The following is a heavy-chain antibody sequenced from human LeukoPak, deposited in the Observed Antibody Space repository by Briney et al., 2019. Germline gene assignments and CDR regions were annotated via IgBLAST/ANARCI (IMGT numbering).Heavy chain of an antibody. CDR3: ASSVGSTDY. V-gene: IGHV4-34*01. D-gene: IGHD1-26*01. J-gene: IGHJ4*02. CDR1: GESLSKYY. CDR2: INHRGST. Sequence: SETLSLTCAVYGESLSKYYWTWVRQSPGKGLEWIGEINHRGSTNLNPSIKSRVTLSVDTTTHQFSLKLISMTAADAAVYYCASSVGSTDYWGQGTLVTVSP.